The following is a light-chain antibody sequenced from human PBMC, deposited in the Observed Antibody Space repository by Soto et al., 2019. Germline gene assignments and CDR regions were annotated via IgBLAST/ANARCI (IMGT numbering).Light chain of an antibody. J-gene: IGLJ1*01. V-gene: IGLV2-14*03. CDR3: NSYTISTTYV. CDR2: GVT. CDR1: SSDVGHSNH. Sequence: QSALTQPASVSGSPGQSITISCTGSSSDVGHSNHVSWYQQHPGKAPKLIIYGVTNRPSGISNRFSGSKSGSTAFLTISGLQPEDEADYYCNSYTISTTYVFGTGTKLTVL.